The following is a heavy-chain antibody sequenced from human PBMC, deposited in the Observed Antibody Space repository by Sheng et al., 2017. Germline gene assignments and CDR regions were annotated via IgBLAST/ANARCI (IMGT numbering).Heavy chain of an antibody. Sequence: QVKVVESGGGVVQPGRSLRLSCAASGFTFSSYGMHWVRQAPGKGLEWVAVISYDGSNKYYADSVKGRFTISKDNSKNTLYLQMNSLRAEDTSVYYCARAYSPGGFDYWGQGTLVTVSS. CDR3: ARAYSPGGFDY. V-gene: IGHV3-30*03. D-gene: IGHD3-16*01. CDR2: ISYDGSNK. CDR1: GFTFSSYG. J-gene: IGHJ4*02.